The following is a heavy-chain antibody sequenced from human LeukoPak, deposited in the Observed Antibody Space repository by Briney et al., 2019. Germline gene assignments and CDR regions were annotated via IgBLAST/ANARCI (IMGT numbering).Heavy chain of an antibody. J-gene: IGHJ4*02. V-gene: IGHV4-4*02. Sequence: SETLSLTCAVSVGSISSSNWWSWVRQPPGKGLEWIGEIYHSGSTNYNPSLKSRVTISVDKSKNQFSLKLSSVTAADTAVYYCATQRGSPVTAYYFDYWGQGTLVTVSS. CDR3: ATQRGSPVTAYYFDY. CDR1: VGSISSSNW. CDR2: IYHSGST. D-gene: IGHD3-16*01.